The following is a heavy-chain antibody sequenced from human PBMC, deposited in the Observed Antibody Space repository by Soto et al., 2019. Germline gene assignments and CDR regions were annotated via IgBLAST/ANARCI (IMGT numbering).Heavy chain of an antibody. CDR2: VSASGNS. CDR1: GDSISSATHY. CDR3: MGRLTSIYNYFDY. D-gene: IGHD2-8*01. V-gene: IGHV4-31*06. J-gene: IGHJ4*02. Sequence: SETLSLTCTVSGDSISSATHYWDWIRQHPGKGLEWIGYVSASGNSYYSPSLKRRVFMSVDTSKNLFSLKLSSVTAADTAIYYCMGRLTSIYNYFDYWGQGTQVTVSS.